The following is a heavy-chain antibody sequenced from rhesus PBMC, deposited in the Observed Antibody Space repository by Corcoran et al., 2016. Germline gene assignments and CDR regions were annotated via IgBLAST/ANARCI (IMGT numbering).Heavy chain of an antibody. D-gene: IGHD6-31*01. CDR1: GGSIRSGYYY. J-gene: IGHJ6*01. Sequence: QVQLQESGPGLVKPSETPSLTCAVSGGSIRSGYYYWSWIRQPPGKGLEWIGYITYCGSTSYNPSLKIRVTISRDTSKNQFSLKLSSVTAADTAVYYCARPSAAATSYGLDSWGQGVVVTVSS. CDR3: ARPSAAATSYGLDS. V-gene: IGHV4-122*02. CDR2: ITYCGST.